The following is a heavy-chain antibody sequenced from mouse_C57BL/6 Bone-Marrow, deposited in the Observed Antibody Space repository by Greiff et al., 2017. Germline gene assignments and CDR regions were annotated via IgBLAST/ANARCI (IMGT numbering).Heavy chain of an antibody. CDR2: INPNNGGT. CDR3: ARSGGTTGVDY. Sequence: VQLQQSGPELVKPGASVKISCKASGYTFTDYYMNWVKQSHGKSLEWIGDINPNNGGTSYNQKFKGKATLTVDKSSSTAYMELRSLTSDDFAVYYCARSGGTTGVDYWGQGTSVTVSS. V-gene: IGHV1-26*01. D-gene: IGHD1-1*01. CDR1: GYTFTDYY. J-gene: IGHJ4*01.